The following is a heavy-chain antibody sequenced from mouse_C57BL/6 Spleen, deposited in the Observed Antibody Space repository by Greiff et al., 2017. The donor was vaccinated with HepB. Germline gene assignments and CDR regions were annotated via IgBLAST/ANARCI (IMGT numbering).Heavy chain of an antibody. J-gene: IGHJ4*01. CDR2: IHPNSGST. Sequence: QVQLQQSGAELVKPGASVKLSCKASGYTFTSYWMHWVKQRPGQGLEWIGMIHPNSGSTNYNEKFKSKATLTVDKSSSTAYMQLSSLTSEDSAVYYCASSYYYGSTPMDYWGQGTSVTVSS. V-gene: IGHV1-64*01. D-gene: IGHD1-1*01. CDR3: ASSYYYGSTPMDY. CDR1: GYTFTSYW.